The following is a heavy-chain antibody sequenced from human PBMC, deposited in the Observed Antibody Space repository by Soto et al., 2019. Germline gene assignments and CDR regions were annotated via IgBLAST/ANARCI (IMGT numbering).Heavy chain of an antibody. V-gene: IGHV1-8*01. CDR2: MNPNSGNT. Sequence: QVQLVQSGAEVKKPGASVKVSCKASGYTFTSYDINWVRQATGQGLEWMGWMNPNSGNTGYAQKFPGXXTXTXXTSISTAYMERSSLRSEDTAVYYCARGSAADAFDIWGQGTMVTVSS. CDR1: GYTFTSYD. D-gene: IGHD6-25*01. CDR3: ARGSAADAFDI. J-gene: IGHJ3*02.